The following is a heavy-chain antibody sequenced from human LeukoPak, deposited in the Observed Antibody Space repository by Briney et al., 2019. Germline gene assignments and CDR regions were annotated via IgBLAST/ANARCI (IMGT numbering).Heavy chain of an antibody. J-gene: IGHJ4*02. CDR1: GFTFSSYS. Sequence: GGSLRLSCAASGFTFSSYSMNWVRQAPGKGLEWVSSISSSSSYIYYADSVKGRFTISRDNAKNSLYLQMNSLRAEDTAVYYCAKVAAYCGGDCYSGSDYWGQGTLVTVSS. V-gene: IGHV3-21*01. CDR2: ISSSSSYI. CDR3: AKVAAYCGGDCYSGSDY. D-gene: IGHD2-21*02.